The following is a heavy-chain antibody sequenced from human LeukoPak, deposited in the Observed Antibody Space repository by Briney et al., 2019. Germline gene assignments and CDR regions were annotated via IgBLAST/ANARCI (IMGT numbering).Heavy chain of an antibody. CDR2: IGDSGSTI. CDR3: ARDRDYPRDQFDY. Sequence: GGSLRLSCAASGFTFSSYSMNWVRHAPGKGLEWISYIGDSGSTIYYADSVKGRFTISRDNAKNSLYLQMRSLRAEDTAVYYCARDRDYPRDQFDYWGQGTLVTVSS. V-gene: IGHV3-48*01. CDR1: GFTFSSYS. D-gene: IGHD4-17*01. J-gene: IGHJ4*02.